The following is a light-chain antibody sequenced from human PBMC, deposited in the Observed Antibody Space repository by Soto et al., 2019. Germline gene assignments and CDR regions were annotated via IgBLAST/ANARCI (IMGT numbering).Light chain of an antibody. CDR1: QSISSY. CDR2: AAS. J-gene: IGKJ1*01. V-gene: IGKV1-39*01. Sequence: DIHMTQSPSSLSASVGDRVTITCRASQSISSYLNWYQQKPGKAPKLLIYAASSLQSGVPSRYSGSGSGTDFTLTISSLQPEDFEPYYCQQSYSNPRTFGQGTKVDIK. CDR3: QQSYSNPRT.